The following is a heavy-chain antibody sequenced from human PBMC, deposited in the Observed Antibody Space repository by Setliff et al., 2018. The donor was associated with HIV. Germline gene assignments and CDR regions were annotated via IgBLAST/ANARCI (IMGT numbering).Heavy chain of an antibody. Sequence: GEFLKISCASSGFTFSSYAMTWVRQAPGKGLECVAVISGSGGDTYYADSVKGRFVISREKSKSTLYLQMNSLRAEDTAVYYCAKKTAAYTSGSWLHYWGQGTLVTVSS. V-gene: IGHV3-23*01. CDR3: AKKTAAYTSGSWLHY. J-gene: IGHJ4*02. CDR2: ISGSGGDT. CDR1: GFTFSSYA. D-gene: IGHD3-10*01.